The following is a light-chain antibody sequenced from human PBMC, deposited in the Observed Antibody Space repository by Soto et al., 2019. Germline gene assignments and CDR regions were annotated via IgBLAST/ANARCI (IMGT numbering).Light chain of an antibody. CDR2: SAS. V-gene: IGKV1-27*01. Sequence: DIQMTQSPSSLSASVGDRVTITCRASQDISHYLAWYQQKPGKVPKLLIYSASTLQSGVPSRYSGSGFGTDFTLTISSLPPEDVATYYCQNYNSFSQFTFGPGTKVDIK. CDR3: QNYNSFSQFT. CDR1: QDISHY. J-gene: IGKJ3*01.